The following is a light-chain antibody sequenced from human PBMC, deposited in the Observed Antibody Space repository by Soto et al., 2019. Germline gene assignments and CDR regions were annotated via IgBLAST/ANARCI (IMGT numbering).Light chain of an antibody. V-gene: IGLV2-14*01. J-gene: IGLJ2*01. CDR2: EVS. CDR1: SSDVGGYNY. CDR3: SSYTSSSTRVV. Sequence: QAVVTQPASVSGSPGQSITISCTGTSSDVGGYNYVSWYQQHPGKAPKLMIYEVSNRPSGVSNRFSGSKSGNTASLTISGLQAEDEADYYCSSYTSSSTRVVFGGGTKVTVL.